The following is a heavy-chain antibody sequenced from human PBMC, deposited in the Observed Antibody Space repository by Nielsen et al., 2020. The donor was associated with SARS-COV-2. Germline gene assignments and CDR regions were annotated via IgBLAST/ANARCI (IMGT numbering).Heavy chain of an antibody. V-gene: IGHV1-24*01. D-gene: IGHD3-3*01. J-gene: IGHJ4*02. Sequence: ASVKVSCKASGYTFTSYDINWVRQATGKGLEWMGEFDPQDGETTYAQKFQGRVTMTEDTSVDTAYLDLNGLTSDDTAIYYCATDSPIGVVIYALAHWGQGTPVTVSS. CDR1: GYTFTSYD. CDR3: ATDSPIGVVIYALAH. CDR2: FDPQDGET.